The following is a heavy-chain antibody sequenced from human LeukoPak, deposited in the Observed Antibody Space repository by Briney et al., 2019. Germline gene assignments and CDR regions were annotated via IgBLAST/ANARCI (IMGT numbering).Heavy chain of an antibody. V-gene: IGHV4-59*01. CDR3: ARQTSSGWTIDY. CDR2: MSYSGST. J-gene: IGHJ4*02. Sequence: SSETLSLTCTVSGGSITTYDWSWSWVRQPPGKGLEWIGYMSYSGSTSYNPSLESRVTITVDTSENQFSLKLSSVTAADTAVYYCARQTSSGWTIDYWGQGTLVTVSS. CDR1: GGSITTYD. D-gene: IGHD6-19*01.